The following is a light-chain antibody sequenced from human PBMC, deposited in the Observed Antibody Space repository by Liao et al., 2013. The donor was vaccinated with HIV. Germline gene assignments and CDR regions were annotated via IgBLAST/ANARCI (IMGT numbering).Light chain of an antibody. CDR3: QAWDTTTDVA. CDR1: NIGSKS. V-gene: IGLV3-21*01. Sequence: SYELTQPPSVSVAPGKTARITCGGNNIGSKSVHWYQQKPGQAPVLVIYYDSDRPSGIPERFSGSTSGSTATLTISGTQALDEADYYCQAWDTTTDVAFGGGTKLTVL. CDR2: YDS. J-gene: IGLJ2*01.